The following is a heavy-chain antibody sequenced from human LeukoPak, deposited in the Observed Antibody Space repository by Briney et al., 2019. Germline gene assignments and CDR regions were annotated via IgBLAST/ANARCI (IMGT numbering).Heavy chain of an antibody. CDR2: IYHSGSA. Sequence: SETLSLTCSVFGWSLSRGGYYWNWIRQQPGQGLEWLGYIYHSGSARYNPSFKSRLIMSVDMSRNQFSLNLSSVTAADTAVYYCARGGDYGDYFVYWGQGTLVSVSS. V-gene: IGHV4-31*03. CDR1: GWSLSRGGYY. D-gene: IGHD4-17*01. J-gene: IGHJ4*02. CDR3: ARGGDYGDYFVY.